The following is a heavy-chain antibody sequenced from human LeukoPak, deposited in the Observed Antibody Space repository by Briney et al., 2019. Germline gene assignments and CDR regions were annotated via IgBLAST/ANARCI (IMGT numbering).Heavy chain of an antibody. Sequence: ASVKVSCKASGYTFTSYDIDWVRQATGQGLEWMGWINPKSGGTSYPQKFQGRLTMTRDTSISTAYMELSRLRSDDTAVYYCVPSANYYYFDYWGQGTLVTVSS. D-gene: IGHD4/OR15-4a*01. V-gene: IGHV1-2*02. CDR1: GYTFTSYD. CDR2: INPKSGGT. J-gene: IGHJ4*02. CDR3: VPSANYYYFDY.